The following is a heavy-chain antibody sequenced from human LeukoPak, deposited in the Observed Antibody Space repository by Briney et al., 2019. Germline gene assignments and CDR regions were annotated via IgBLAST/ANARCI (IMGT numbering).Heavy chain of an antibody. V-gene: IGHV4-59*01. Sequence: PSETLSLTCTVSGGSISNYYWSWIRQPPGKGLEWIGYIYYSGSTNYNPSLKSRVTISVDTSKNQFSLKLSSVTAADTAVYYCSRTTPGLGYHFDYWGPGTLVTVSS. D-gene: IGHD3-16*01. J-gene: IGHJ4*02. CDR3: SRTTPGLGYHFDY. CDR2: IYYSGST. CDR1: GGSISNYY.